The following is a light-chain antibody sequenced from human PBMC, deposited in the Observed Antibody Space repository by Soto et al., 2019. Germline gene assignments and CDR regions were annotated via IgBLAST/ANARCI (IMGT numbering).Light chain of an antibody. V-gene: IGLV4-69*01. Sequence: QLVLTQSPSASASLGASVKLTCTLSSGHSSYAIAWHQQQPEKGPRYLMKLNSDGSHSKGDGIPDRFSGSSSGAERYLTISSLQSEDEADYYCQTWGTGIRVFGGGTKGPS. CDR1: SGHSSYA. J-gene: IGLJ3*02. CDR2: LNSDGSH. CDR3: QTWGTGIRV.